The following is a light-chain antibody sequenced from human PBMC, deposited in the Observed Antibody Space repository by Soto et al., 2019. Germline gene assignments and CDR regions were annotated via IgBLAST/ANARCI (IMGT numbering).Light chain of an antibody. CDR3: QSYDSSNPWV. J-gene: IGLJ3*02. Sequence: NFMLTQPHSVSESPGKTVTISCTRSSGSIASNFVQWYQQRPGSSPTTVIYADNQRPSGVPARFSGSIDRSSNSASLTISGLMTEDEADYYCQSYDSSNPWVFGGGTKLTVL. V-gene: IGLV6-57*01. CDR2: ADN. CDR1: SGSIASNF.